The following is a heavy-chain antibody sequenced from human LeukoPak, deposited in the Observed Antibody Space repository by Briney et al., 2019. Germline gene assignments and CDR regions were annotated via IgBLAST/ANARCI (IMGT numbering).Heavy chain of an antibody. CDR3: ARGIPTALSGPPFDP. D-gene: IGHD4-17*01. V-gene: IGHV4-34*01. Sequence: SETLSLTCAVYGGSFSGYYWSWIRQPPGKGLEWIGETNHSGSTNYNPSLKSRVTISVDTSKNQFSLKLSSVTAADTAVYYCARGIPTALSGPPFDPWGQGILVTVSS. J-gene: IGHJ5*02. CDR1: GGSFSGYY. CDR2: TNHSGST.